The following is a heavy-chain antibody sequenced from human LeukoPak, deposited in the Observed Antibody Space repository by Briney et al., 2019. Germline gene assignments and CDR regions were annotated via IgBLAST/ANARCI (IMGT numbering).Heavy chain of an antibody. V-gene: IGHV3-7*03. CDR2: IKQDGSEK. Sequence: GGSLRLSCAASGFDFRRSWMSWVRQAPGKGLGWVANIKQDGSEKYYVDSVKGRFTISRDNAKNSLYLQMNSLRAEDTAVYYCARGAHYYDSSGYYIPRLAFDIWGQGTMVTVSS. J-gene: IGHJ3*02. CDR1: GFDFRRSW. D-gene: IGHD3-22*01. CDR3: ARGAHYYDSSGYYIPRLAFDI.